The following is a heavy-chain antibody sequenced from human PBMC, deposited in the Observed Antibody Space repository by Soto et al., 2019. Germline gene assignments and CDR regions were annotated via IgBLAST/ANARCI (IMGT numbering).Heavy chain of an antibody. Sequence: ASVKVSCKASGDTFSTFGIACVRQATGQGLEWLGWMNPNSGNTGYAQKFQGRITMTRNTSISTAYMELSSLRSEDTAVYYCARGSIKDYSNYAPYYFDYWGQGTLVTVSS. CDR1: GDTFSTFG. V-gene: IGHV1-8*01. CDR3: ARGSIKDYSNYAPYYFDY. CDR2: MNPNSGNT. D-gene: IGHD4-4*01. J-gene: IGHJ4*02.